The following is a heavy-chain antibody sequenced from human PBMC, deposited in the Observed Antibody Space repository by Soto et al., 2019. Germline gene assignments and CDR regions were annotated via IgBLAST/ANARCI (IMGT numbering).Heavy chain of an antibody. D-gene: IGHD6-13*01. Sequence: ASVKFPCEVSGYTLTELSMHWVRQAPGKGLEWMGGFDPEDGETIYAQQFQGRVTMTEDTPTDTAYMELSSLRSEDTAVYYCATATSSWAPDYWGQGTLVTV. J-gene: IGHJ4*02. CDR2: FDPEDGET. V-gene: IGHV1-24*01. CDR3: ATATSSWAPDY. CDR1: GYTLTELS.